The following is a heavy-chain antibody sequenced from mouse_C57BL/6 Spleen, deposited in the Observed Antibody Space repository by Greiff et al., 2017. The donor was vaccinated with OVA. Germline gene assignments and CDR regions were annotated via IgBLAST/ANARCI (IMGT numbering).Heavy chain of an antibody. CDR2: ISSGGDYI. Sequence: EVQLVESGEGLVKPGGSLKLSCAASGFTFSSYAMSWVRQTPEKRLEWVAYISSGGDYIYYADTVKGRFTISRDNARNTLYLQMSSLKSEDTAMYYCTRVYYCGSSPYAMDYWGQGTSVTVSS. J-gene: IGHJ4*01. CDR1: GFTFSSYA. V-gene: IGHV5-9-1*02. CDR3: TRVYYCGSSPYAMDY. D-gene: IGHD1-1*01.